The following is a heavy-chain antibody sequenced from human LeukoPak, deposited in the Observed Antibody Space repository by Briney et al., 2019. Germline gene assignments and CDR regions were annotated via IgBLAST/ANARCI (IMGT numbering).Heavy chain of an antibody. V-gene: IGHV3-48*01. D-gene: IGHD6-19*01. CDR3: ARDKWLTATHYFDY. CDR2: ISSSSSTI. J-gene: IGHJ4*02. Sequence: GGSLRLSCAASGFTFSSYSMNWVRQAPGKGLEWVSYISSSSSTIYYADSVKGRFTISRDNSKNSLYLQMNSLRAEDTAVYYCARDKWLTATHYFDYWGQGTLVTVSS. CDR1: GFTFSSYS.